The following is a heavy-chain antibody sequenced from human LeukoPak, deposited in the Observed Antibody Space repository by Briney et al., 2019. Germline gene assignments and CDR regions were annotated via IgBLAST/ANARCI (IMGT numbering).Heavy chain of an antibody. CDR2: IYHSGST. CDR3: ASLKYYGSGSYSFDH. CDR1: GGSISSGGYS. V-gene: IGHV4-30-2*01. D-gene: IGHD3-10*01. Sequence: SETLSLTCAASGGSISSGGYSWSWIRQPPGKGLEWIGYIYHSGSTYYNPSLKSRVTISVDRSKNQFSLKLSSVTAADTAVYYCASLKYYGSGSYSFDHWGQGTLVTVSS. J-gene: IGHJ4*02.